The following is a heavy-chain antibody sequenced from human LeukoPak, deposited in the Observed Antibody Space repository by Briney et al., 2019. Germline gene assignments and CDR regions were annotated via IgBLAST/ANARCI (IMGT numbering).Heavy chain of an antibody. Sequence: SYTPSLTYTLSGNYNNSCSYYGGWFRQPPGNGLMCNGEIYHSGSTNYSSSLKSRVTMSVDSSKNQLSLTLSSVTAADTAVYYCARDNSGSYLGYYYDYMDVWGKGTKVTISS. CDR1: GNYNNSCSYY. CDR2: IYHSGST. D-gene: IGHD1-26*01. V-gene: IGHV4-39*07. J-gene: IGHJ6*03. CDR3: ARDNSGSYLGYYYDYMDV.